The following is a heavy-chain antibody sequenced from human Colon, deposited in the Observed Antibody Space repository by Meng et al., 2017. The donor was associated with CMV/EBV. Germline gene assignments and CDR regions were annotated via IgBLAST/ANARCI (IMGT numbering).Heavy chain of an antibody. D-gene: IGHD3-10*01. V-gene: IGHV4-4*07. J-gene: IGHJ1*01. CDR2: IYSNGRI. Sequence: QVQLQEPGPGLVNPSETLAHTCTVSGGAISGHYWTWIRRPAGEGLKWLGRIYSNGRIDENYSLRSRVTISVDTSKNQLSLRLTSVTAADTAVYYCGRAGARGVPIDVWGRGTLVTVSS. CDR3: GRAGARGVPIDV. CDR1: GGAISGHY.